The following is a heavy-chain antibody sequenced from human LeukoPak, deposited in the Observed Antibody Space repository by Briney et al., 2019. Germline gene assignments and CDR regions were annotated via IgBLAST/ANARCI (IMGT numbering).Heavy chain of an antibody. CDR1: GGSFSGYY. CDR3: ASSGCSSTSCYRGYYYYYYYMDV. J-gene: IGHJ6*03. D-gene: IGHD2-2*02. CDR2: INHNGST. Sequence: PSETLSLTCAVYGGSFSGYYWSWIRQPPGKGLEWIGEINHNGSTNYNPSLKSRVTVSVDTSKNQFSLKLSSVTAADTAVYYCASSGCSSTSCYRGYYYYYYYMDVWGKGTTVTVSS. V-gene: IGHV4-34*01.